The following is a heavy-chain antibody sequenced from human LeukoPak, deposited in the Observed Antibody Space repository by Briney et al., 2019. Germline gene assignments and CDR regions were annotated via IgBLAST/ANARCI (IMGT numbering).Heavy chain of an antibody. V-gene: IGHV4-59*08. CDR3: ARTTRYYDSSGCFDF. J-gene: IGHJ4*02. CDR1: GGSISGYD. Sequence: SETLSLTCTVSGGSISGYDWSWIRQPPGKGLEWIAYIYYSGSTNYNPSLKSRVTISVDTSKNQFSLKMSSVTAADTAVYYCARTTRYYDSSGCFDFWGQGTLVTVSS. CDR2: IYYSGST. D-gene: IGHD3-22*01.